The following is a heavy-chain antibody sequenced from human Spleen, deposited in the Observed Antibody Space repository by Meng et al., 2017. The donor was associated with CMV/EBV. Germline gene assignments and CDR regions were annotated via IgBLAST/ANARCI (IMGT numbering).Heavy chain of an antibody. CDR1: GYTFTSYA. J-gene: IGHJ4*02. Sequence: QVQLVQSGAEVKKPGASVKVSCKASGYTFTSYAMHWVRQAPGQGLEWMGWISAYNGKPDYAQKFQGRVTMTTDTSTRTAYMELRSLRSDDTAVYYCAAGAGWLQGDYWGQGTLVTVSS. CDR3: AAGAGWLQGDY. D-gene: IGHD5-24*01. CDR2: ISAYNGKP. V-gene: IGHV1-3*01.